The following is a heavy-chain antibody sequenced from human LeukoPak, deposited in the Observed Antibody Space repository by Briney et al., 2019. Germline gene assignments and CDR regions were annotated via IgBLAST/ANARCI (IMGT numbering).Heavy chain of an antibody. CDR2: MNPNSGNT. CDR1: GYTFTSYD. D-gene: IGHD3-10*01. V-gene: IGHV1-8*01. J-gene: IGHJ4*02. CDR3: ARGKVTMVRGVIITSFDY. Sequence: ASVTVSCKASGYTFTSYDINWVRQATGQGLEWMGWMNPNSGNTGYAQKFQGRVTMTRNTSISTAYMELSSLRSEDTAVYYCARGKVTMVRGVIITSFDYWGQGTLVTVSS.